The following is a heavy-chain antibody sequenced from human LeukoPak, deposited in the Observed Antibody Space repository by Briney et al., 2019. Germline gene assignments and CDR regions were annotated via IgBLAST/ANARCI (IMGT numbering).Heavy chain of an antibody. J-gene: IGHJ6*02. Sequence: SQTLSLTCTVSGGSIGSGGYYWSWIRQHPGKGLVWIGYIYYSGSTYYNPSLKSGVTISVDTSKNQFSVKMSFVSAAATAVYYCARGYYYDSSGLNYGMDVWGQGTTVTVSS. V-gene: IGHV4-31*03. CDR1: GGSIGSGGYY. CDR2: IYYSGST. CDR3: ARGYYYDSSGLNYGMDV. D-gene: IGHD3-22*01.